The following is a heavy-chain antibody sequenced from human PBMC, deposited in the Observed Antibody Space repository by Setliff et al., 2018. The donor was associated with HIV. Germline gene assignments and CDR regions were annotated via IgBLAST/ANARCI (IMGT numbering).Heavy chain of an antibody. CDR2: INPSGGST. CDR1: GYTFTSYY. CDR3: ASSGYDSSGYYYGDAFDI. D-gene: IGHD3-22*01. V-gene: IGHV1-46*01. J-gene: IGHJ3*02. Sequence: ASVKVSCKASGYTFTSYYMHWVRQAPGQGLEWMGIINPSGGSTSYAQKFQGRVTMTRDTSTSTVYMELSSLRSEDTAVYYCASSGYDSSGYYYGDAFDIWGQGTMVTV.